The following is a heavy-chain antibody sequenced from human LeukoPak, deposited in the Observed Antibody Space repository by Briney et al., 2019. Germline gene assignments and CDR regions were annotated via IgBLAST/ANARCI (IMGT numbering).Heavy chain of an antibody. CDR1: AASFIGYY. D-gene: IGHD2/OR15-2a*01. CDR3: ARIPHFYLGYGYFVS. J-gene: IGHJ4*02. V-gene: IGHV4-34*01. CDR2: IDQSGTT. Sequence: PSDTLSLTCAVYAASFIGYYCSWTRHPPGKGMEWIAEIDQSGTTNYNPSLKTPVNISVGTCKKHFSMTLPSLTAAHPAVYYCARIPHFYLGYGYFVSWGQGTLVTVSS.